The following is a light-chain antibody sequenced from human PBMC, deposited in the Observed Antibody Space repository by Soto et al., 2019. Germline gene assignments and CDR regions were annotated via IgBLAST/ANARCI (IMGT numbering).Light chain of an antibody. CDR3: QQYNSDPYT. J-gene: IGKJ2*01. CDR2: AAS. V-gene: IGKV1-16*02. CDR1: QGLSNY. Sequence: DIQMTQSPSSLSASVGDRVTITCRASQGLSNYLAWFQQKPGKAPKSLIYAASRLQSAVPSKFSGSGSSTDFSLTISSLPTEDFASDYCQQYNSDPYTVGQGTKLESK.